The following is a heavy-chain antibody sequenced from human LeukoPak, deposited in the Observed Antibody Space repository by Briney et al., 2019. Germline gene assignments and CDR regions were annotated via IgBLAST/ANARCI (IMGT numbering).Heavy chain of an antibody. D-gene: IGHD3-10*01. CDR2: ISGYNGNT. CDR1: GYTFTSYG. Sequence: ASVKVSCKASGYTFTSYGISWVRRAPGQGLEWMGWISGYNGNTNYAQKLQGRVTITRDTSTSTAYMELRSLRSDYTAVYYCARDRPFGSVDYVVDHWGQGTLVTVSS. J-gene: IGHJ5*02. V-gene: IGHV1-18*01. CDR3: ARDRPFGSVDYVVDH.